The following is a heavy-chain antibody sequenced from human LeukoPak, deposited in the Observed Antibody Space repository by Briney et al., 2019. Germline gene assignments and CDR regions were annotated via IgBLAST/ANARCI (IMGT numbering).Heavy chain of an antibody. D-gene: IGHD3-16*01. Sequence: KPSETLSLTCAVYGGSFSGYYWSWIRQPPGKGLEWIGEINHSGSTNYNPSLKSRVTISVDTSKNQFSLKLSSVTAADTAVYYCASRRYDYVWGVIDYWGQGTLVTVSS. CDR3: ASRRYDYVWGVIDY. J-gene: IGHJ4*02. CDR2: INHSGST. CDR1: GGSFSGYY. V-gene: IGHV4-34*01.